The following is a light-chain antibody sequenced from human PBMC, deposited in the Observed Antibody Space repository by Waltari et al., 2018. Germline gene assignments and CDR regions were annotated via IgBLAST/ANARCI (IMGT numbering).Light chain of an antibody. V-gene: IGKV3-20*01. CDR1: QSVSSGY. Sequence: EVVLTQSPGTLSVSPGESATLSCRASQSVSSGYLAWSQQKPGQAPRHVFYGASTRATGFLARFRARGAGKDFTLSISRLEPEDFAVYYCQQFGHSPITFGQGSRL. J-gene: IGKJ5*01. CDR3: QQFGHSPIT. CDR2: GAS.